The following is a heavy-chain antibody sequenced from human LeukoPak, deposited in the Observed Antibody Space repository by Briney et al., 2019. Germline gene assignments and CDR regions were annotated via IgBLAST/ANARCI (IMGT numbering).Heavy chain of an antibody. CDR2: IKQDGSAK. V-gene: IGHV3-7*01. CDR3: ARSADAMDV. CDR1: GFTFSSHW. J-gene: IGHJ6*02. Sequence: GGSLRLSCAASGFTFSSHWMSWVRQAPGKGLEWVGNIKQDGSAKYYADSVKGRFTISRDNAKNSLYLQMNSLRAEDTAVYYCARSADAMDVWGQGTTVTVSS.